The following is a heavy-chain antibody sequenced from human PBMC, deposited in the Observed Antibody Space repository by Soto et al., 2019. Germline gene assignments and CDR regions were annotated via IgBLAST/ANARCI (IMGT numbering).Heavy chain of an antibody. CDR1: GFPFSSYA. CDR2: ISYDGSNK. Sequence: GGSLRLSCAASGFPFSSYAMHWVRQAPGKGLEWVAVISYDGSNKYYADSVKGRFTISRDNSKNKLYLQMNSLRAEDTAVYYCARDGYDYGDYGDIQFDYWGQGTLVTVSS. J-gene: IGHJ4*02. D-gene: IGHD4-17*01. V-gene: IGHV3-30-3*01. CDR3: ARDGYDYGDYGDIQFDY.